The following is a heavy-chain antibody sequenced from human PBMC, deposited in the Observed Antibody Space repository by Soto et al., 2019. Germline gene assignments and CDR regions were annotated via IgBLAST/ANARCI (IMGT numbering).Heavy chain of an antibody. J-gene: IGHJ1*01. CDR3: AKDCTPRGGYCSSTSCYPPYFQH. Sequence: GGSLRLSCAASGFTFSSYGMHWVRQAPGKGLEWVAVISYDGSNKYYADSVKGRFTISRDNSKNTLYLQMNSLRAEDTAVYYCAKDCTPRGGYCSSTSCYPPYFQHWGQGTLVTVSS. CDR1: GFTFSSYG. CDR2: ISYDGSNK. V-gene: IGHV3-30*18. D-gene: IGHD2-2*01.